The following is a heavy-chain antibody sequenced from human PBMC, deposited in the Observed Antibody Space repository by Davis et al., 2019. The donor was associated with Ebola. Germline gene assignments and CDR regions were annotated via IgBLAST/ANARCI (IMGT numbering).Heavy chain of an antibody. D-gene: IGHD6-13*01. V-gene: IGHV1-69*02. Sequence: SVKVSCKASGGTFSSYTISWVRQAPGQGLEWMGRIIPILGIANYAQKFQGRVTITADKSTSTAYMELSSLRSEDTAVYYCARGLLGGLVAAAGYYYFDYWGQGTLVTVSS. CDR1: GGTFSSYT. CDR3: ARGLLGGLVAAAGYYYFDY. CDR2: IIPILGIA. J-gene: IGHJ4*02.